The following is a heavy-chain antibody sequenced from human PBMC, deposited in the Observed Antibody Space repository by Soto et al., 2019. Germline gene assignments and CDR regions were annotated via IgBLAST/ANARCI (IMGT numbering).Heavy chain of an antibody. J-gene: IGHJ4*02. D-gene: IGHD1-26*01. V-gene: IGHV3-23*01. CDR2: IDGSGGTI. CDR3: AKYKLGATSNLDY. Sequence: GGSLRLSCAASGFTFSNYVMTWVRQAPGKGLEWVSSIDGSGGTIYYADSGEGRFTISRDNSKNTLYLQMNSLRAEDTAVYYCAKYKLGATSNLDYWGQGTLVTVSS. CDR1: GFTFSNYV.